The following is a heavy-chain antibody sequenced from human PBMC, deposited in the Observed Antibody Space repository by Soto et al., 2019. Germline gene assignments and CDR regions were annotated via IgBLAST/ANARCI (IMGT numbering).Heavy chain of an antibody. CDR3: ARGLDYGDYDYYFDY. CDR2: INPNSGGT. V-gene: IGHV1-2*04. CDR1: GYTFTGYY. Sequence: GASVKVSCKASGYTFTGYYMHWVRQAPGQGLEWMGWINPNSGGTNYAQKFQGWVTMTRDTSISTAYMELSRLRSDDTAVYYCARGLDYGDYDYYFDYWGQGTLVTV. J-gene: IGHJ4*02. D-gene: IGHD4-17*01.